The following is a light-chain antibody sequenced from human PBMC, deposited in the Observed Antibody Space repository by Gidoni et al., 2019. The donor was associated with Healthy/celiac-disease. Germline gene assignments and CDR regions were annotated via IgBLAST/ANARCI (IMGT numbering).Light chain of an antibody. J-gene: IGLJ3*02. V-gene: IGLV2-14*01. CDR2: EVS. CDR3: SSYRSSSTLGV. CDR1: SSDVGGYNY. Sequence: QSALTQPASVSRSPGQSITISCTGTSSDVGGYNYVSWYQQHPGKAPKLMIYEVSNRPSGVSNRFSGSKSGNTASLTISGLQAEDEADYYCSSYRSSSTLGVFGGGTKLTVL.